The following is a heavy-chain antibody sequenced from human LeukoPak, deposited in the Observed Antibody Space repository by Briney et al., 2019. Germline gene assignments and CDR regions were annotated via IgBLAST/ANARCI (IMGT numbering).Heavy chain of an antibody. CDR3: AKGDPYGSGSYPVDY. V-gene: IGHV3-23*01. J-gene: IGHJ4*02. CDR1: GFTVSSNY. Sequence: PGGSLRLSCAASGFTVSSNYMSWVRQAPGKGLEWVSAISGSGGYTYYADSVKGRFTISRDNSKNTLYLQMNSLRPEDTAVYYCAKGDPYGSGSYPVDYWGQGTLVTVSS. D-gene: IGHD3-10*01. CDR2: ISGSGGYT.